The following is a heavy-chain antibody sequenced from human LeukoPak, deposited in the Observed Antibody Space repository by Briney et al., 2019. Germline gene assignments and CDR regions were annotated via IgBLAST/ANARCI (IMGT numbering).Heavy chain of an antibody. CDR3: AKKTRLAVAGPYHY. J-gene: IGHJ4*02. D-gene: IGHD6-19*01. CDR1: GFTFSNAW. CDR2: IKSQTDGGTT. Sequence: GGSLRLSCAASGFTFSNAWVSWVRQGPGKGLEWVGRIKSQTDGGTTDYAAPVKGRFTISRDDSKNTLYLQMNSLKTEDTAVYYCAKKTRLAVAGPYHYWGQGTLVTVSS. V-gene: IGHV3-15*01.